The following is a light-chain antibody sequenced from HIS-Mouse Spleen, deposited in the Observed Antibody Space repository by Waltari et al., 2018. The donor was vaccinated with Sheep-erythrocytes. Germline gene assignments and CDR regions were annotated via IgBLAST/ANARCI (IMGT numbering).Light chain of an antibody. CDR2: DVS. J-gene: IGLJ1*01. CDR3: CSYAGSYNYV. V-gene: IGLV2-11*01. CDR1: SSYVGGYNY. Sequence: QSALTQPASVSGSPGQSITISCTGTSSYVGGYNYVSWYQQHPGKAPKLMIYDVSKRPSGVPDRFSGSKSGNTASLTISGLQAEDEADYYCCSYAGSYNYVFGTGTKVTVL.